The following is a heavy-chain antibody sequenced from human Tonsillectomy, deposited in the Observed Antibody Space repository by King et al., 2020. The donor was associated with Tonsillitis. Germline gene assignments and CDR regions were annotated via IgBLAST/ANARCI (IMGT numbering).Heavy chain of an antibody. CDR2: IYPADSDP. V-gene: IGHV5-51*01. CDR1: GHSFTNYW. J-gene: IGHJ4*02. Sequence: QLVQSGAAVKKPGESLKISCKGFGHSFTNYWIAWVRQMPGKGLEWMGIIYPADSDPRYSPSFQGQVTMSADKSISTAYLQWSSLKASDSAMYYCARLPQSVTSGFDSWGQGTLVTVSS. D-gene: IGHD3-16*01. CDR3: ARLPQSVTSGFDS.